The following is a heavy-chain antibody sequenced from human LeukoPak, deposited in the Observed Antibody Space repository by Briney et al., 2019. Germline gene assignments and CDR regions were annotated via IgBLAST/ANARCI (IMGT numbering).Heavy chain of an antibody. CDR2: IHYSGST. V-gene: IGHV4-31*03. CDR1: GGSISSGVYY. J-gene: IGHJ4*02. D-gene: IGHD3-16*01. CDR3: AGDRGGGVFDY. Sequence: PSQTLSLTCTVSGGSISSGVYYWSWIRQHPGKGLEWIGYIHYSGSTYYNPPLKSRVTISVDTSNNQFSLKLTSVTAADTAVYYCAGDRGGGVFDYWGQGTLVTVSS.